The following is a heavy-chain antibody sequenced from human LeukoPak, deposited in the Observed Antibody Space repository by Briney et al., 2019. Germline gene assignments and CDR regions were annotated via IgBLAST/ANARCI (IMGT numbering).Heavy chain of an antibody. D-gene: IGHD6-19*01. CDR3: ARIKSSGWYLDAFDI. J-gene: IGHJ3*02. CDR2: IYPGDSET. Sequence: GESLKISCKGSGYSFTSYWIGWVRQMPGKGLEWMGIIYPGDSETRYSPSFQGQVTISADKSISTAYLQWSSLKASDTAMYYCARIKSSGWYLDAFDIWGQGTMVTVSS. CDR1: GYSFTSYW. V-gene: IGHV5-51*01.